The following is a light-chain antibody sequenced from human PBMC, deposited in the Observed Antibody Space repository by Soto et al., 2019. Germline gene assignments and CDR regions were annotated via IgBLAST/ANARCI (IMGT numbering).Light chain of an antibody. J-gene: IGLJ3*02. CDR3: YTYAGGHTWV. Sequence: QSALTQPRSVSGAPGQSVTISCTGTSSDVGGYNYVSWYQHHPGKAPKVIIHEVSNRPSGVPDRFSASKSGNTASLTISGLQAEDEADDYCYTYAGGHTWVFGGGTKLTVL. V-gene: IGLV2-11*01. CDR1: SSDVGGYNY. CDR2: EVS.